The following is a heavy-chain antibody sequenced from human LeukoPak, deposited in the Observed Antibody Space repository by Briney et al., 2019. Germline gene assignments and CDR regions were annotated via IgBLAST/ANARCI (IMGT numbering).Heavy chain of an antibody. CDR2: IRGDGSVK. V-gene: IGHV3-7*03. J-gene: IGHJ4*02. CDR1: GFTLSNVW. D-gene: IGHD6-6*01. CDR3: GRSVAAPADY. Sequence: PGGSLRRSCATSGFTLSNVWTSWVRQAPGKGLEWVGNIRGDGSVKFYLDSVKGRFTISRDNTNSVSLQMNNLKAEDTAVYYCGRSVAAPADYWGQGTLVIVSS.